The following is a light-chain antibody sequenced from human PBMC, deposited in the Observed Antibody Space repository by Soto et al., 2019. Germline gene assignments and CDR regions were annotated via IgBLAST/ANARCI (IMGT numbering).Light chain of an antibody. Sequence: EIVLTQSPATLSVSPGNRATLSCRASQSVNSDLAWYQQKPGQAPRLLIYGASTRATGTPTRFSGSGSGTECTLTISSLQSEDFEVYFCQQSNNWPPYTFGQGTKREIK. CDR2: GAS. V-gene: IGKV3-15*01. CDR3: QQSNNWPPYT. J-gene: IGKJ2*01. CDR1: QSVNSD.